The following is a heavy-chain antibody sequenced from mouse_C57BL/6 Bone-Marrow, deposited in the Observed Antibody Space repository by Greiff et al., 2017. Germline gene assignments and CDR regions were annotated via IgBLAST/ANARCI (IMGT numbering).Heavy chain of an antibody. CDR2: FYSGSGSI. Sequence: VQLQESGAELVKPGASVKLSCKASGYTFTEYTIHWVKQRSGQGLEWIGSFYSGSGSIKYNEKFKDKVTLTADNSSSPVYMELSRLTSEDVAVYVSARREEGYDYDGGFAYWGQGTLVTVTA. CDR1: GYTFTEYT. CDR3: ARREEGYDYDGGFAY. D-gene: IGHD2-4*01. J-gene: IGHJ3*01. V-gene: IGHV1-62-2*01.